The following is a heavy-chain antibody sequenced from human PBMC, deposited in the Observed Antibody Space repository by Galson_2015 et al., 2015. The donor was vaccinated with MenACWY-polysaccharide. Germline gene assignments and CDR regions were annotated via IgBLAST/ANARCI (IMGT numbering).Heavy chain of an antibody. CDR2: IKKDGSEK. Sequence: SLRLSCAASGFKFSNYWRTWVRQAPGKGLEWVANIKKDGSEKHYVDSVKGRLTISRDNALYLQMNSLRAEDTAVYFCARGHYGMDVWGQGTTVTVSS. CDR1: GFKFSNYW. CDR3: ARGHYGMDV. V-gene: IGHV3-7*01. J-gene: IGHJ6*02.